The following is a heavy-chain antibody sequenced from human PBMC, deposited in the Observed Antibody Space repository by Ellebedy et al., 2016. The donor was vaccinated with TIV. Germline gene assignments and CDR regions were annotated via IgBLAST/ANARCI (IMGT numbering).Heavy chain of an antibody. CDR2: MSFDGVNT. D-gene: IGHD3-3*01. CDR1: GFTFNGYG. CDR3: AKDPHDFWSGYYYYAMDV. V-gene: IGHV3-30*18. Sequence: PGGSLRLSCAASGFTFNGYGMHWVRQAPGKGLEWVAFMSFDGVNTYYAASVKGRFTISRDNSKNTLYLQLNSLRAEDTAVYYCAKDPHDFWSGYYYYAMDVWGQGTTVTVSS. J-gene: IGHJ6*02.